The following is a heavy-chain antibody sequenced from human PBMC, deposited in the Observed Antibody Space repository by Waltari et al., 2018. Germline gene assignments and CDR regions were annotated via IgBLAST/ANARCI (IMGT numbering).Heavy chain of an antibody. CDR3: ARGRIVGVTRWFDP. J-gene: IGHJ5*02. D-gene: IGHD1-26*01. CDR2: IYHSGRT. V-gene: IGHV4-34*01. Sequence: QVQLQQWGAGLLKPSETLSLTLDVAGGSFSGYYWTWIRKPPGKGLEWIGEIYHSGRTNYNPSLKSRVRMSADTSKNQISLSLTSMTAADTAVYYCARGRIVGVTRWFDPWGQGTPVTVSS. CDR1: GGSFSGYY.